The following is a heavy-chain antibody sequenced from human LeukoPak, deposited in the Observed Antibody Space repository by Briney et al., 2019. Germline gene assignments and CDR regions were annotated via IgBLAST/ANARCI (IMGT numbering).Heavy chain of an antibody. CDR1: RFSFSSYW. CDR2: INSDGSTI. J-gene: IGHJ4*02. V-gene: IGHV3-74*01. CDR3: TRETVVVATASLGY. Sequence: VGSLRLSRADSRFSFSSYWMYWVRQAPGEGLVWVSRINSDGSTINYADSVKGRFTISRDNAKNTLYLQMDSLRAEDTDVYYCTRETVVVATASLGYWGLGTLVTVSS. D-gene: IGHD2-2*01.